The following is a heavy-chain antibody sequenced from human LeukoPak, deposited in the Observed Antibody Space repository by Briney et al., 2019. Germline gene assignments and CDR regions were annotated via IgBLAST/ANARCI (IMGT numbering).Heavy chain of an antibody. J-gene: IGHJ4*02. V-gene: IGHV4-59*01. CDR1: GGSISSYY. D-gene: IGHD6-19*01. CDR3: ASEGSGWYRGTRYFDY. Sequence: SETLSLTCTVSGGSISSYYWSWIRQPPGKGLEWIGYIYYSGSTNYNPSLKSRVTISVDTSKNQFSLKLSSVTAADTAVYYCASEGSGWYRGTRYFDYWGQGTLVTVSS. CDR2: IYYSGST.